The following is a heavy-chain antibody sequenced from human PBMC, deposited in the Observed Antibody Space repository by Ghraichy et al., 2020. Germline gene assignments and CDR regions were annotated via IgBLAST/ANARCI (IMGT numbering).Heavy chain of an antibody. Sequence: GESLNISCAASGFTFSDYWVGWVRQAPGKGLEWVANIKPDGSEKYYVDSVKGRFTISRDNAKNSLYLQVNSLRAEDMAVYYCARVYCGGDCYSGNWYFDLWGRGTLVTVSS. J-gene: IGHJ2*01. V-gene: IGHV3-7*03. CDR1: GFTFSDYW. D-gene: IGHD2-21*02. CDR2: IKPDGSEK. CDR3: ARVYCGGDCYSGNWYFDL.